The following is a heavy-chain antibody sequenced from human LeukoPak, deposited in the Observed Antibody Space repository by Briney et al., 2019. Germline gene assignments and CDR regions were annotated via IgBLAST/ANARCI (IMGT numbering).Heavy chain of an antibody. Sequence: SETLSLTCTVSGDSMKSYYWTWIRQPPGKGLEWIGFIYYSGITDYNPSLKSRVTISVDTSQNQFSLKLTSVTAADTAVYYCARLRALSYYDSSGDLYYFEYWGQGTLVTVSS. V-gene: IGHV4-59*01. CDR1: GDSMKSYY. J-gene: IGHJ4*02. D-gene: IGHD3-22*01. CDR3: ARLRALSYYDSSGDLYYFEY. CDR2: IYYSGIT.